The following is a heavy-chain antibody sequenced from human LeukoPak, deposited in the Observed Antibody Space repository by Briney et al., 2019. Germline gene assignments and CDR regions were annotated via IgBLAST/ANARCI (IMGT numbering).Heavy chain of an antibody. D-gene: IGHD3-10*01. Sequence: SETLSLTCTVSVGSISSSSYYWGWVRQPPGKGLEWIASIYYSGSTYYNPSLKSRVTISVDTSKNQFSLKLSSVTAADTAVYYCAREITMVRGVRREDWFDPWGQGTLVTVSS. CDR2: IYYSGST. CDR3: AREITMVRGVRREDWFDP. J-gene: IGHJ5*02. CDR1: VGSISSSSYY. V-gene: IGHV4-39*07.